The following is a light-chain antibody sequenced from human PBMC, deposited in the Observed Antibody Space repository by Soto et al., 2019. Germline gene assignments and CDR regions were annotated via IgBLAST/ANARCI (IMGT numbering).Light chain of an antibody. J-gene: IGLJ1*01. CDR3: ISYTDRQSYL. CDR2: AVS. CDR1: SIDIGSYNH. Sequence: QSVLTHPASGSGSAGEGITISCSGTSIDIGSYNHVAWYQQFPGKSPKLMIYAVSDRPPGVSDRFSGSKSGITASLTISGLQTEDEADYYCISYTDRQSYLFGTGTKVTVL. V-gene: IGLV2-14*03.